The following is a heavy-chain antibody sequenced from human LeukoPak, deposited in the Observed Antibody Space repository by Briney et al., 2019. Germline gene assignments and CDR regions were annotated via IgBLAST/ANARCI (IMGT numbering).Heavy chain of an antibody. J-gene: IGHJ4*02. CDR1: GGSISSSSYY. Sequence: SETLSLTCTVSGGSISSSSYYWGWIRQPPGKGLEWIGSIYYSGSTYYNPSLKSRVTISVDTSKNQFSLKLSSVTAADTAVYYCARDKRDYYDSSGYAHWDYWGQGTLVTVSS. CDR2: IYYSGST. V-gene: IGHV4-39*07. CDR3: ARDKRDYYDSSGYAHWDY. D-gene: IGHD3-22*01.